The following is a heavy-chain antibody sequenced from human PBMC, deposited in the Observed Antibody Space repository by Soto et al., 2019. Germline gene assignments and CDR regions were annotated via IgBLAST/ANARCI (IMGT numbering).Heavy chain of an antibody. J-gene: IGHJ5*02. Sequence: QVQLQESGPGLVKPSETLSLTCTVSGGSISSYYWSWIRQPPGKGLEWIGYIYYSGSTNYNPSLKSRVTISVDTSKNQFSLKLSSVSAADTAVYYCARGPPYYYDSSGYYYRWGQGTLVNGSS. V-gene: IGHV4-59*01. CDR1: GGSISSYY. D-gene: IGHD3-22*01. CDR2: IYYSGST. CDR3: ARGPPYYYDSSGYYYR.